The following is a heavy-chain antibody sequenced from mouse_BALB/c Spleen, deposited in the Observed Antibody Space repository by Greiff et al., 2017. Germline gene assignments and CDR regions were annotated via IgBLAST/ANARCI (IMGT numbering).Heavy chain of an antibody. V-gene: IGHV5-4*02. CDR2: ISDGGSYT. D-gene: IGHD2-10*02. J-gene: IGHJ2*01. CDR1: GFTFSDYY. Sequence: EVKLMESGGGLVKPGGSLKLSCAASGFTFSDYYMYWVRQTPEKRLEWVATISDGGSYTYYPDSVKGRFTISRDNAKNNLYLQMSSLKSEDTAMYYCARDRAYGNYAFDYWGQGTTLTVSS. CDR3: ARDRAYGNYAFDY.